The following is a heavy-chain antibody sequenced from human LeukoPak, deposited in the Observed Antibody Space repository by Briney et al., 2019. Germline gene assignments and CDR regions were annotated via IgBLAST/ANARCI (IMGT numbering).Heavy chain of an antibody. Sequence: GASGKVSCKASGYTFTGYYMHWVRQAPGQGLEWMGWINPNSGGTNYAQKFQGWVTMTRDTSISTAYMELSRLRSDDTAVYYCARGDLDTMIVVVSHTPIASGMDVWGQGTTVTVSS. CDR2: INPNSGGT. J-gene: IGHJ6*02. CDR1: GYTFTGYY. D-gene: IGHD3-22*01. CDR3: ARGDLDTMIVVVSHTPIASGMDV. V-gene: IGHV1-2*04.